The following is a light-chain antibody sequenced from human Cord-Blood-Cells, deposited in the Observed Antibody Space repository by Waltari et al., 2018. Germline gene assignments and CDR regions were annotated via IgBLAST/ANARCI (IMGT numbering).Light chain of an antibody. Sequence: QSALTQPAFVSGPPGKSSSIPCTGASSDVGRYNLVSWYQQLPGKAPKLMIYEGSKRPSGVSNRFSGSKSGNTASLTISELQAEDEADYYCCSYAGSSTYVFGTGTKVTVL. CDR1: SSDVGRYNL. J-gene: IGLJ1*01. CDR2: EGS. CDR3: CSYAGSSTYV. V-gene: IGLV2-23*01.